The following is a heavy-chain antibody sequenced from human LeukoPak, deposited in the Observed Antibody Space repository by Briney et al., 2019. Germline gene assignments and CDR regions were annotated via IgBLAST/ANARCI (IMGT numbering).Heavy chain of an antibody. D-gene: IGHD2-2*01. CDR1: GGTFSSYA. J-gene: IGHJ3*02. CDR2: IIPILGIA. V-gene: IGHV1-69*04. Sequence: ASVKVSCKASGGTFSSYAISWVRQAPGQGLEWMGRIIPILGIANYAQKFQGRVTITADKSTSTAYMELSSLRSEDTAVYYCARADQLLLDGSFDIWGQGTMVTVSS. CDR3: ARADQLLLDGSFDI.